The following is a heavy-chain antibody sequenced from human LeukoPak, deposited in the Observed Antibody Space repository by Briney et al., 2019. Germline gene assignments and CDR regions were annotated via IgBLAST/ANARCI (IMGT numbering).Heavy chain of an antibody. Sequence: SETLPLTCTVSDGSINSSSYYWGWIRQPPGKGLEWIGNIYYRGSTYYNPSLYSRLTISIDRSKSQFSLKLSSVTAADTAVYYCARCDFGSGSYYPRFDFLGQGTLVTVSS. CDR3: ARCDFGSGSYYPRFDF. CDR1: DGSINSSSYY. D-gene: IGHD3-10*01. V-gene: IGHV4-39*01. J-gene: IGHJ4*02. CDR2: IYYRGST.